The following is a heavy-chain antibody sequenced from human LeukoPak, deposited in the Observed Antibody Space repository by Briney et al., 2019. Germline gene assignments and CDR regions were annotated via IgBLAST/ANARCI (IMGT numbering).Heavy chain of an antibody. D-gene: IGHD5-18*01. Sequence: SETLSLTCTVSGGSISSYYWSWIRQPAGKGLEWIGRIYTSGSTNYNPSLKSRVTMSVDTSKNQFSLKLSSVTAADTAVYYCARGGYSYGFQTEDYWGQGTLVTVSS. V-gene: IGHV4-4*07. CDR1: GGSISSYY. J-gene: IGHJ4*02. CDR2: IYTSGST. CDR3: ARGGYSYGFQTEDY.